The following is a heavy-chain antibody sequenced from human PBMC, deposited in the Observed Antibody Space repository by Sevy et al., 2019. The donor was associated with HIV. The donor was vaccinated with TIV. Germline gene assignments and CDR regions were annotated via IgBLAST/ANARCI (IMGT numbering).Heavy chain of an antibody. CDR1: GFTFNRYS. Sequence: GRSLRLSCAASGFTFNRYSMHWVRQAPGKGLEWVASISYDATNKHYADSVKGRFTISRDNFQNSLFLQMDSLRPEDTSVYYCALERLSSDVAEYFQNWGRGTLVTVSS. CDR3: ALERLSSDVAEYFQN. V-gene: IGHV3-30-3*01. CDR2: ISYDATNK. J-gene: IGHJ1*01. D-gene: IGHD1-1*01.